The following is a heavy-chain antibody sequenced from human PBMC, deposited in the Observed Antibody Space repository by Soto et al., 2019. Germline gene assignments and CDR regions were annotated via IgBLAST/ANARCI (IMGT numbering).Heavy chain of an antibody. V-gene: IGHV3-23*01. CDR2: ISGSGGST. CDR3: AKRGLELRYHYYYMDV. CDR1: GFTFSSYA. J-gene: IGHJ6*03. Sequence: GGSLRLSCAASGFTFSSYAMSWVRQAPGKGLEWVSAISGSGGSTYYADSVKGRFTISRDNSKNTLYLQMNSLRAEDTAVYYCAKRGLELRYHYYYMDVWGKGTTVTVSS. D-gene: IGHD1-7*01.